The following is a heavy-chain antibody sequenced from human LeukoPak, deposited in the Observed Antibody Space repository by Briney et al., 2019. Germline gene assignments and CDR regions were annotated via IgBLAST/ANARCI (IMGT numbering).Heavy chain of an antibody. CDR2: IYYSGST. D-gene: IGHD6-19*01. J-gene: IGHJ4*02. CDR1: GGSISNYY. V-gene: IGHV4-59*05. Sequence: PSETLSLTCTVSGGSISNYYWSWIRQPPGKGREWMGSIYYSGSTYYNPSLKSRVTISVDTSKNQFSLKLSSVTAADTAVYYCVNSSPGGGWLVSGNFDYWGQGTLVTVSS. CDR3: VNSSPGGGWLVSGNFDY.